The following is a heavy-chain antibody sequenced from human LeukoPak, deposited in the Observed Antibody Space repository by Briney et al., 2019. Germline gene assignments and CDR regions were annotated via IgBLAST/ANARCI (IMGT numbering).Heavy chain of an antibody. V-gene: IGHV3-9*01. CDR2: ISWNSGRL. J-gene: IGHJ4*02. CDR1: GFTFEDYV. CDR3: AKDAVGTTGLYYFDN. Sequence: GGSLRLSCAASGFTFEDYVMHWVRHAPGKGLEWVSSISWNSGRLAYVGSVKGRFTISRDNAKKSLYLQMNSLRAGDTALYYCAKDAVGTTGLYYFDNWGRGTLVTVSS. D-gene: IGHD2/OR15-2a*01.